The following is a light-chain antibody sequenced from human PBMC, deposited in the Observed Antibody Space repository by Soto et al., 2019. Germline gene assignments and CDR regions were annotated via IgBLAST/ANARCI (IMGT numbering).Light chain of an antibody. Sequence: EVVMTQSPATLSVSPGERATLSCRASQSVTSNLAWYQQKPGRAPRLLIYGASTRATGIPARSSGSGSGTEFTLTISSLQSEDFAVYYCQQYHIWPPWTFGQGTKVDIK. CDR1: QSVTSN. V-gene: IGKV3-15*01. CDR2: GAS. CDR3: QQYHIWPPWT. J-gene: IGKJ1*01.